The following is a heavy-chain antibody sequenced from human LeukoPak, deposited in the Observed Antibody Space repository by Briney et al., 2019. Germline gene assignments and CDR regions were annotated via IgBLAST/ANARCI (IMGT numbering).Heavy chain of an antibody. CDR3: ARGPRRKVVPAAMLDY. CDR1: GGSFSGYY. D-gene: IGHD2-2*01. J-gene: IGHJ4*02. Sequence: SETLSLTCAVYGGSFSGYYWSWIRQPPGKGLEWIGEINHSGSTNYNPSLKSRVTISVDTSKNQFSLKLSSVTAADTAVYYCARGPRRKVVPAAMLDYWGQGTLVTVSS. V-gene: IGHV4-34*01. CDR2: INHSGST.